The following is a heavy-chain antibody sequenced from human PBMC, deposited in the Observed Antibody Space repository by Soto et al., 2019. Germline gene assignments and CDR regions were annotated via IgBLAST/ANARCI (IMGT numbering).Heavy chain of an antibody. CDR2: INHSGST. J-gene: IGHJ6*02. Sequence: GTLSLTCAVYGGSFSGYYWSWIRQPAGKGLEWIGEINHSGSTNYKPSLKSRVTISVDTSKNQFSLKLSSVSAADTAVYYCPTSMVRGVMPLYYYYGMDVWGQGTTGTV. D-gene: IGHD3-10*01. V-gene: IGHV4-34*01. CDR3: PTSMVRGVMPLYYYYGMDV. CDR1: GGSFSGYY.